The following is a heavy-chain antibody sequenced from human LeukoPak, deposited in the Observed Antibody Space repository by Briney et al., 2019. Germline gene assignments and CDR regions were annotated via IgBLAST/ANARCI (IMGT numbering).Heavy chain of an antibody. Sequence: GGSLRLSCAASGFTFSFYSMNWVRQAPGKGLEWVSYISRGGSTIYYADSVRGRFTVSRDNAKNSLYLEMNSLRAEDTAVYYCARGEQEMATMSIDYWGQGSLVTVSS. CDR1: GFTFSFYS. CDR2: ISRGGSTI. CDR3: ARGEQEMATMSIDY. J-gene: IGHJ4*02. D-gene: IGHD5-24*01. V-gene: IGHV3-48*01.